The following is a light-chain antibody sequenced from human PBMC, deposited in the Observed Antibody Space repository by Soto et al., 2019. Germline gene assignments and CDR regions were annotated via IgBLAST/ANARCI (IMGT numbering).Light chain of an antibody. Sequence: QSVLTQPASVSGSPGQSITISCTGTSSDVGGYDYVSWYQQHPGKAPKLMIYDVSNRPSGVSNRFSGSKSGNTASLTISGLQAEDEADYYCSSYTSSNTLVVFGGGTKLIVL. J-gene: IGLJ2*01. V-gene: IGLV2-14*03. CDR2: DVS. CDR1: SSDVGGYDY. CDR3: SSYTSSNTLVV.